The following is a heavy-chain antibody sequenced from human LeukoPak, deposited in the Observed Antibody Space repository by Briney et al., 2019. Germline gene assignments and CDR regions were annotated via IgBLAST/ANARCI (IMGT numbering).Heavy chain of an antibody. J-gene: IGHJ4*02. CDR1: GFSPSTTGVG. CDR2: IYSDDDK. Sequence: NVSGPTLVNPTPTLTLTCTFSGFSPSTTGVGVGCIRQPPGKARERLALIYSDDDKRYTPSLKTRLTTTKATTKTQVVPTIPNMDPVDTATYYCAHAWGSTTPSFDYWGRGPLVT. CDR3: AHAWGSTTPSFDY. D-gene: IGHD7-27*01. V-gene: IGHV2-5*02.